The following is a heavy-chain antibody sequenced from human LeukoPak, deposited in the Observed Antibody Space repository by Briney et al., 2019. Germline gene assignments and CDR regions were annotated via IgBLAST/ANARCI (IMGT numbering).Heavy chain of an antibody. Sequence: PSETLPLTCAVYGGSFSGYYWSWIRQPPGKGLEWIGEINHSGSTNYNPSLKSRVTISVDTSKNQFSLKLSSVTAADTAMYYCSCMPGTNYYYYGMDVWGQGTTVTVSS. J-gene: IGHJ6*02. V-gene: IGHV4-34*01. CDR3: SCMPGTNYYYYGMDV. D-gene: IGHD1-7*01. CDR2: INHSGST. CDR1: GGSFSGYY.